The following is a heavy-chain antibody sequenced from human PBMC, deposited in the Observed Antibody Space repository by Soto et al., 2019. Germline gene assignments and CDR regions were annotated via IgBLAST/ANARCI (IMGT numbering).Heavy chain of an antibody. CDR3: AKAGFSSSWSPTYFDY. J-gene: IGHJ4*02. CDR2: ISGTGYNT. Sequence: EVQLLESGGGLVQPGGSLRLSCAASGFTFTSYAMNWVRLAPGKGLEWVSAISGTGYNTYYADSVKGRSTISRDNTKNTLYLQMNSLRAEDTAVYYCAKAGFSSSWSPTYFDYWGQGTLVTVSS. CDR1: GFTFTSYA. V-gene: IGHV3-23*01. D-gene: IGHD6-13*01.